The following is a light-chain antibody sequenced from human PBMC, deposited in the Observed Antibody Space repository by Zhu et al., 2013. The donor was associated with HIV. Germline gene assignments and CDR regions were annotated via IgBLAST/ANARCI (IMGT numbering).Light chain of an antibody. CDR3: QQYNNWPPIT. CDR2: GAS. V-gene: IGKV3-15*01. Sequence: IVLTQSPVILSLSPGERATLSCRASQDVSTYLAWYQQRPGQAPRLLIYGASTRATGVPARFSGSGSGTEFTLTVSSLQSEDFAVYFCQQYNNWPPITFGQGTRLEIK. J-gene: IGKJ5*01. CDR1: QDVSTY.